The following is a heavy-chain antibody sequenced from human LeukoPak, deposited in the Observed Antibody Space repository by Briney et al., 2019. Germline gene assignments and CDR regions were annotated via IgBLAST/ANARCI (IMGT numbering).Heavy chain of an antibody. CDR2: IYYSGST. CDR1: GGSISSYY. Sequence: SETLSLTCTVSGGSISSYYWSWIRQPPGKGLEWIGYIYYSGSTNYNPSLKSRVTISVDTSKNQFSLKLSSVTAADTAVYYCAQSGGGGELSLDYWGQGTLVTVSS. CDR3: AQSGGGGELSLDY. V-gene: IGHV4-59*01. J-gene: IGHJ4*02. D-gene: IGHD3-16*02.